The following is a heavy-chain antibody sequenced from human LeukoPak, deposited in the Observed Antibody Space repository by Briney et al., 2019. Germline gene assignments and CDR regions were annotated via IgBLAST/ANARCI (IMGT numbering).Heavy chain of an antibody. CDR2: ISGSGGST. CDR3: LTDILTGYYVEDY. V-gene: IGHV3-23*01. D-gene: IGHD3-9*01. CDR1: GFTFSSYA. Sequence: GGSLRLSCAASGFTFSSYAMSWVRQAPGKGLEWVSAISGSGGSTYYADSVEGRFTISRDNSKNTLYLQMNSLRAEDTAVYYCLTDILTGYYVEDYWGQGTLVTVSS. J-gene: IGHJ4*02.